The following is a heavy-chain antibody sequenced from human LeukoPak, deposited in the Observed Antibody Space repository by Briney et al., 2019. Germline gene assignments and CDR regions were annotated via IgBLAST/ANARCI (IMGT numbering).Heavy chain of an antibody. Sequence: ASVKVSCKASGYTFINFGINWVRQAPGQGLEWMGWISGNNDNPNYGQKFQGRFTVTTDSSTNTAYMELRNLRLDDTAVYYCARDGTSTDDYWGQGTLVTVSS. D-gene: IGHD2-2*01. CDR2: ISGNNDNP. V-gene: IGHV1-18*01. CDR3: ARDGTSTDDY. CDR1: GYTFINFG. J-gene: IGHJ4*02.